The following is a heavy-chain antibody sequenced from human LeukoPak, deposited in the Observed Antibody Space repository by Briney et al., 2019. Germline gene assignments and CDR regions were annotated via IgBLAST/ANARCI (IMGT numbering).Heavy chain of an antibody. D-gene: IGHD2-15*01. CDR1: GYTFTGYY. Sequence: ASVKVSCKASGYTFTGYYMHWVRQAPGQGLEWMGRINPNSGGTNYAQKFQGRVTMTRDTSISTAYTELSRLRSDDTAVYYCATNRGYCSGGSCYWFDPWGQGTLVTVSS. V-gene: IGHV1-2*06. CDR2: INPNSGGT. CDR3: ATNRGYCSGGSCYWFDP. J-gene: IGHJ5*02.